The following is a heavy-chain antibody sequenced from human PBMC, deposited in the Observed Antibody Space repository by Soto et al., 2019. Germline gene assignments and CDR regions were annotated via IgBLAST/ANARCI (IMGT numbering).Heavy chain of an antibody. CDR2: ISGYNGRT. D-gene: IGHD5-18*01. CDR3: AREGYSSGFDPFDF. CDR1: GYNFRNFG. Sequence: QVQLEQSGDAVKKPGASVKVSCKASGYNFRNFGITWVRQASGLGLEWLGWISGYNGRTSSARNFRGRVVVTTDTATITAYMELRSLTSDDTAIYYCAREGYSSGFDPFDFWGQGTKVTVSS. J-gene: IGHJ3*01. V-gene: IGHV1-18*01.